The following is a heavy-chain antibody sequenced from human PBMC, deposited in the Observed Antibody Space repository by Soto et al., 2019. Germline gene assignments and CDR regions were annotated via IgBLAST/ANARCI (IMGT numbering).Heavy chain of an antibody. CDR3: AFNSGSGSYYFDY. V-gene: IGHV3-23*01. J-gene: IGHJ4*02. CDR2: ISGGGETT. D-gene: IGHD3-10*01. Sequence: EVQLLESGGGLVQPGGSLRLSCAASGFTFSSYAMWWVRQAPGKGLECVSAISGGGETTYYADSVKGRFTISRDNSKNILYLQMSSLRAEDTAVYYCAFNSGSGSYYFDYWGQGTLVTVSS. CDR1: GFTFSSYA.